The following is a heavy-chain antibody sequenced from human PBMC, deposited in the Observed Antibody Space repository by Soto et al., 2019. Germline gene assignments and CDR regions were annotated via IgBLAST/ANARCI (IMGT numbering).Heavy chain of an antibody. V-gene: IGHV4-39*01. CDR1: GGSISSSSYY. D-gene: IGHD3-22*01. Sequence: QLQLQESGPGLVKPSETLSLTCTVSGGSISSSSYYWGWIRQPPGKGLEWIGSIYYSGSTYYNPSLKSRVTISVDTSKNQFSLKLSSVTAADTAVYYCARRSMIVAPFDYWGQGTLVTVSS. CDR2: IYYSGST. CDR3: ARRSMIVAPFDY. J-gene: IGHJ4*02.